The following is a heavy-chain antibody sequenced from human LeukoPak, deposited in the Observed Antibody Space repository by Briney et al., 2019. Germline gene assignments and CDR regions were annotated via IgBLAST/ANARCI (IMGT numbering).Heavy chain of an antibody. D-gene: IGHD2-15*01. J-gene: IGHJ4*02. CDR2: ISTDGYTT. CDR3: VVGGSPGY. V-gene: IGHV3-74*01. CDR1: GLAFSAYK. Sequence: GGSLRLSCAASGLAFSAYKMHQVRQAPRKGLVWVSRISTDGYTTDYADFVQGRFTASRDNTKNTWSLEMNSLRAEDTAVYYCVVGGSPGYWGQGTLVTVSS.